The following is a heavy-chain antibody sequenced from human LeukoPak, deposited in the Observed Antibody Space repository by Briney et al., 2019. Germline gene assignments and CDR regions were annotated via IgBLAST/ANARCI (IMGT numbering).Heavy chain of an antibody. CDR3: ARAPFTMVGDY. V-gene: IGHV1-3*04. CDR1: GYTFTTYA. D-gene: IGHD3-10*01. Sequence: ASVKVSCKSSGYTFTTYAIHWVRQAPGQRLEWMGWVTTGNGNTKYSQNFQGRITFTRDTSASTVYMEVSSLRSEDTAVYYCARAPFTMVGDYWGQGTLVTVSS. CDR2: VTTGNGNT. J-gene: IGHJ4*02.